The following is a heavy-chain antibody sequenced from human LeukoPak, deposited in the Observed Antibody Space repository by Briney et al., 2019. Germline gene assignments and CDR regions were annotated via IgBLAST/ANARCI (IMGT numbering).Heavy chain of an antibody. D-gene: IGHD4-11*01. CDR1: GFTFKNYA. CDR3: ASRATVTTDRFWFDP. J-gene: IGHJ5*02. CDR2: ISGDAVTS. Sequence: GGSLRLSCAASGFTFKNYAMNWVRQSPGQGLEWVSTISGDAVTSWYADSVKGRFTVSRDNSKNIVFLQMNNLRAEDTAVYYCASRATVTTDRFWFDPWGQGTLVTVSS. V-gene: IGHV3-23*01.